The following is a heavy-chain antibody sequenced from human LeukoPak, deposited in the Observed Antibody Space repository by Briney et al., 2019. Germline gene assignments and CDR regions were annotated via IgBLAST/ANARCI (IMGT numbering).Heavy chain of an antibody. D-gene: IGHD3-16*01. CDR2: INHSGST. Sequence: SETLSLTCAVYGGSFSGYYWSWIRQLPGKGLEWIGEINHSGSTNYNPSLKSRVTISVDTSKNQFSLKLSSVTAADTAVYYCARGHPRRGGESNWFDPWGQGTLVTVSS. J-gene: IGHJ5*02. V-gene: IGHV4-34*01. CDR1: GGSFSGYY. CDR3: ARGHPRRGGESNWFDP.